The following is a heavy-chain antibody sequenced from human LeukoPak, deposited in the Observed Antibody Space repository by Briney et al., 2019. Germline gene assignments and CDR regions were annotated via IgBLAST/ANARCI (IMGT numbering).Heavy chain of an antibody. V-gene: IGHV1-69*13. Sequence: SVKVSCKASGGTFSSYAISWVRQAPGQGLEWMGGIIPIFGTANYAQKFQGRVTITADESTSTAYMELSSLRSEDTAVYYCARDGYCGGDCYYYFYYLDVWGRGTTVTVSS. J-gene: IGHJ6*03. CDR1: GGTFSSYA. CDR3: ARDGYCGGDCYYYFYYLDV. CDR2: IIPIFGTA. D-gene: IGHD2-21*02.